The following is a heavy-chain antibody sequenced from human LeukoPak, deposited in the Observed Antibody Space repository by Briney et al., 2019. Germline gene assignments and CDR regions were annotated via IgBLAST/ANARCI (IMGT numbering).Heavy chain of an antibody. V-gene: IGHV1-2*02. Sequence: EASVKVSCKASGYTFTGYYMHWVRQAPGQGLEWMGWINPNSGGTNYAQKFQGRVTMTRDTSISTAYMELSRLRSDDTAVYYCARDLRGYDSSGYYLYYFDYWGQGTLVTVPS. J-gene: IGHJ4*02. D-gene: IGHD3-22*01. CDR3: ARDLRGYDSSGYYLYYFDY. CDR1: GYTFTGYY. CDR2: INPNSGGT.